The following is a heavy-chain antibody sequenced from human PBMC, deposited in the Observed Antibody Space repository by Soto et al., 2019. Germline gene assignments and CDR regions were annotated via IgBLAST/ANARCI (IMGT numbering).Heavy chain of an antibody. CDR3: ARDDGYKWNDGGGFDP. CDR2: ISGYNGNT. J-gene: IGHJ5*02. V-gene: IGHV1-18*03. D-gene: IGHD1-1*01. CDR1: GYTFTSYG. Sequence: QVQLVQSGAEVKKPGASVKVSCKSSGYTFTSYGISWVRQAPGQGLEWMGWISGYNGNTNYAQKLQGRVTMTTDTYTSTAYMEVRSLRSDDLAVYYWARDDGYKWNDGGGFDPWGQGTLVTVSS.